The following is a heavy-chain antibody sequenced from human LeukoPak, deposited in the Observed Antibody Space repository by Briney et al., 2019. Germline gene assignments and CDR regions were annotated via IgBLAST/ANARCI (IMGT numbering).Heavy chain of an antibody. CDR2: INPNSGGT. J-gene: IGHJ3*02. D-gene: IGHD3-3*01. V-gene: IGHV1-2*02. CDR3: ARYVRFGVVEVDAFDI. Sequence: ASVKVSCKASGYTFTGYYTHWVRQAPGQGLEWMGWINPNSGGTNYAQKFQGRVTMTRDTSISTAYMELSRLRSDDTAVYYCARYVRFGVVEVDAFDIWGQGTMVTVSS. CDR1: GYTFTGYY.